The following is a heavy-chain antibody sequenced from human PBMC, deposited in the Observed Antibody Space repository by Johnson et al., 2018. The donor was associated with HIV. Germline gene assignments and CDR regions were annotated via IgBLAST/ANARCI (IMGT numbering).Heavy chain of an antibody. D-gene: IGHD6-19*01. CDR3: AKARVRYSSDVDALDI. Sequence: QLVESGGGLVQPGRSLRLSCAASGFTFDDYAMHWVRQAPGKGLEWVSGISWNSDNIAYADSVRGRFTIARDNAKNSLHLQMNSLRAEDTAFYYCAKARVRYSSDVDALDIWGQGTMVTVSS. CDR2: ISWNSDNI. CDR1: GFTFDDYA. V-gene: IGHV3-9*01. J-gene: IGHJ3*02.